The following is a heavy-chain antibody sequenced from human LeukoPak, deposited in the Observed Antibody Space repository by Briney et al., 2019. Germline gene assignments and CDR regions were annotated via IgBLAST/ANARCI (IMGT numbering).Heavy chain of an antibody. Sequence: GGSLRLSCAASGFTFRDYYMSWIRQAPGKGLEWVSYISSSGSTIYYADSVKGRFTISRDNAKNSLYLQMNGLRAEDTAVYYCARDDDGDSSSWSDYWGQGTLVTVSS. CDR1: GFTFRDYY. D-gene: IGHD6-13*01. V-gene: IGHV3-11*01. CDR3: ARDDDGDSSSWSDY. J-gene: IGHJ4*02. CDR2: ISSSGSTI.